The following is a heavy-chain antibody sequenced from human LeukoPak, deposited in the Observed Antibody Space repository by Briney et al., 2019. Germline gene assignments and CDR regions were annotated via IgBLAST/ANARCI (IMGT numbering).Heavy chain of an antibody. CDR2: IIPIFGTA. Sequence: SVKVSCKASGGTFSSYAISWVRQAPGQGLEWMGGIIPIFGTANYAQKFQGRVTITADKSTSTAYMELSSLRSEDTAVYYCATGLGYCSSTSCSLGYWGQGTLVTVSS. CDR1: GGTFSSYA. CDR3: ATGLGYCSSTSCSLGY. J-gene: IGHJ4*02. V-gene: IGHV1-69*06. D-gene: IGHD2-2*01.